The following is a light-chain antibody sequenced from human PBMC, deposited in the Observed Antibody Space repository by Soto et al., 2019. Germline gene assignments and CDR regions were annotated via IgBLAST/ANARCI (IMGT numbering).Light chain of an antibody. CDR2: GNN. V-gene: IGLV1-40*01. J-gene: IGLJ1*01. CDR1: SSNIGADYD. CDR3: QSYDSSLSGSYV. Sequence: QPVLTQPPSVSGAPGQRVTISCTGSSSNIGADYDVHWYQQVPGTAPKLLIYGNNNRPSGVPDRFSGSKSGTSASLAITGLQAGDEADYYCQSYDSSLSGSYVFGTGTKLTVL.